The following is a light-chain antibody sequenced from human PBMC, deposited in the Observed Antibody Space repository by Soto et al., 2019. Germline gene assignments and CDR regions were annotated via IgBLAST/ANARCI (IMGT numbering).Light chain of an antibody. CDR2: RNN. CDR3: AAWDDSLKV. Sequence: QSVLTQPPSASGTPGQRVTISCSGSSSNIGSNYVYWYQQLPGTAPKLLIYRNNQRPSGVPDRFSGSKSGTSASLAISGLRSEDEADCYCAAWDDSLKVFGTGTKVTVL. V-gene: IGLV1-47*01. CDR1: SSNIGSNY. J-gene: IGLJ1*01.